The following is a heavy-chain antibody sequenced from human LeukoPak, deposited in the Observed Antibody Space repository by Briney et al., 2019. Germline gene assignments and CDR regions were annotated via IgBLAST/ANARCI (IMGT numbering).Heavy chain of an antibody. CDR3: ARLRNPLMEVFIPHGAFDI. CDR2: ISAYNGNT. V-gene: IGHV1-18*01. J-gene: IGHJ3*02. Sequence: ASVKVSCKASDYTFTSYGISWVRQAPGQGLEWMGWISAYNGNTNYAQKLQGRVTMTTDTSTSTAYMELRSLRSDDTAVYYCARLRNPLMEVFIPHGAFDIWGQGTLVTVSS. D-gene: IGHD1-1*01. CDR1: DYTFTSYG.